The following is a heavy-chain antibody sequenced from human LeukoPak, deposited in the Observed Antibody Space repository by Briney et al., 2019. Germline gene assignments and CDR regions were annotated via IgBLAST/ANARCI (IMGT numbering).Heavy chain of an antibody. CDR1: GFTVSSNY. CDR3: AREAVYSRSSGLPDWFDP. V-gene: IGHV3-66*02. Sequence: GGSLRLSCAASGFTVSSNYMSWVRQAPGKGLEGVSVIYSGGSTYYADSVKGRFTISRDNSKNTLYLQMNSLRAEDTAVYYCAREAVYSRSSGLPDWFDPWGQGTLVTASS. D-gene: IGHD6-6*01. CDR2: IYSGGST. J-gene: IGHJ5*02.